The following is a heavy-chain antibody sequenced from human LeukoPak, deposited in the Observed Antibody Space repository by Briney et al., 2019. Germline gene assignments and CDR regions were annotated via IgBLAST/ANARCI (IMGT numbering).Heavy chain of an antibody. Sequence: GESLKISCKGSGYSFTSYWIGWVRQMPGKGLEWMGIIYPGDSDTRYSPSFQGQVTISADKSISTAYLQWSSLKASDTAVYYCARTHLPNYVWGSYRSLILFDYWGQGTLVTVSS. V-gene: IGHV5-51*01. CDR1: GYSFTSYW. D-gene: IGHD3-16*02. J-gene: IGHJ4*02. CDR2: IYPGDSDT. CDR3: ARTHLPNYVWGSYRSLILFDY.